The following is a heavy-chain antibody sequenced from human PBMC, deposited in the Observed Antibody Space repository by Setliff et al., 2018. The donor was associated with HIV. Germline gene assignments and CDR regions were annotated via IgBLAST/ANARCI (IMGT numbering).Heavy chain of an antibody. CDR1: GYTFNNYG. Sequence: ASVKVSCKASGYTFNNYGISWVRQAPGQGLEWMGRINTHSGYTNYAQNVQGRVTVTMDTSTSTAYMELRSLKSDDTAVCYCARGKTWLRFLDYWGRGTLVTVSS. V-gene: IGHV1-18*01. CDR3: ARGKTWLRFLDY. CDR2: INTHSGYT. J-gene: IGHJ4*02. D-gene: IGHD5-12*01.